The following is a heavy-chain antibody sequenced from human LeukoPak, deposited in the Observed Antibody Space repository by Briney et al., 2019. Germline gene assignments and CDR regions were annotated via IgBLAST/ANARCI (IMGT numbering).Heavy chain of an antibody. V-gene: IGHV1-2*02. J-gene: IGHJ4*02. Sequence: ASVKVSCKASGYTFTGCYMHWVRQAPGQGLEWMGWINPNSGGTNYAQKFQGRVTMTRDTSISTAYMELSRLRSDDTAVYYCARVPPKTHYYDSSGYYLGYWGQGTLVTVSS. D-gene: IGHD3-22*01. CDR3: ARVPPKTHYYDSSGYYLGY. CDR2: INPNSGGT. CDR1: GYTFTGCY.